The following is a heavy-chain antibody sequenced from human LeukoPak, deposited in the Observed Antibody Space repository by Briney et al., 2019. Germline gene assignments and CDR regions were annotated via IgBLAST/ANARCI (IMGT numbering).Heavy chain of an antibody. CDR3: TTRTWADGFDI. J-gene: IGHJ3*02. D-gene: IGHD2-2*01. V-gene: IGHV3-15*01. CDR1: GFTFRNAW. CDR2: IKSKIDGGTA. Sequence: PGGSLRLSCAASGFTFRNAWMNWVRQAPGKGLEWVGRIKSKIDGGTADYAAPVKGRITISRDDSKNMLYLQINSLKADDTALYYCTTRTWADGFDIWGQGTMVTVSS.